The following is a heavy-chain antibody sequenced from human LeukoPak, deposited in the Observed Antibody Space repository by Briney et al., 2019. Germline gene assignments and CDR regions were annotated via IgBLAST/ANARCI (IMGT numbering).Heavy chain of an antibody. CDR1: GFTFSSYG. CDR2: ISGSGGNT. V-gene: IGHV3-23*01. CDR3: AKDGQS. Sequence: GGSLRLSCVVSGFTFSSYGMSWVRQAPGKGLEWVSGISGSGGNTYYADSVKGRVTISRDNSKNTLYLQMNSLRAGDTAVYYCAKDGQSRGQGTLVTVSS. D-gene: IGHD3/OR15-3a*01. J-gene: IGHJ4*02.